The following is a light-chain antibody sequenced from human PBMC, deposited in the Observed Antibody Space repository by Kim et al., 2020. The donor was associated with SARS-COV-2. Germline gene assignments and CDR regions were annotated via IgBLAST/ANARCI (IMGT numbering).Light chain of an antibody. CDR1: TGAVTSGHY. CDR2: ETS. CDR3: LLFYGGSCV. V-gene: IGLV7-46*01. Sequence: QAVVTQEPSLTVSPGGTVTLTCGSSTGAVTSGHYPYWFQQKPGQAPRTLIYETSNKHSWTPARFSGSLLGGKAALTLSGAQPEDEAGYYCLLFYGGSCVFGGGTKVTVL. J-gene: IGLJ3*02.